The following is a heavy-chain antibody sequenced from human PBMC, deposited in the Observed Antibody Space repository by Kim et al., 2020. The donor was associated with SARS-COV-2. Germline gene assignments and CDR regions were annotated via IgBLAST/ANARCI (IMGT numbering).Heavy chain of an antibody. CDR1: GFTFSDYY. V-gene: IGHV3-11*05. CDR3: ARGYSGSYWDYYGMDV. CDR2: ISSSSSYT. Sequence: GGSLRLSCAASGFTFSDYYMSWIRQAPGKGLEWVSYISSSSSYTNYADSVKGRFTISRDNAKNSLYLQMNSLRAEDTAVYYCARGYSGSYWDYYGMDVWGQGTTVTVSS. D-gene: IGHD1-26*01. J-gene: IGHJ6*02.